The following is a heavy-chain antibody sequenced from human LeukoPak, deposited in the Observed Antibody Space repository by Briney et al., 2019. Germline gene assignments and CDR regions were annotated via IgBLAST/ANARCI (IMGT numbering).Heavy chain of an antibody. V-gene: IGHV3-23*01. CDR2: ISGSGGST. D-gene: IGHD6-19*01. CDR3: AKDRIAVAGADY. CDR1: GFTFSSDA. J-gene: IGHJ4*02. Sequence: GRSLRLSCAASGFTFSSDAMSWVRQAPGKGLEWVSAISGSGGSTYYADSVKGRFTISRDNSKNTLYLQMNSLRAEDTAVYYCAKDRIAVAGADYWGQGTLVTVSS.